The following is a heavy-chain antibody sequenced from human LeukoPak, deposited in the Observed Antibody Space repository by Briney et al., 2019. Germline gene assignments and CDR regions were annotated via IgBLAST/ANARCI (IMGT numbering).Heavy chain of an antibody. CDR2: IYYSGST. V-gene: IGHV4-59*06. Sequence: PSENLSLTCTVSGGSISSYYWSWIRQPAGKGLEWIGYIYYSGSTNYNPSLKSRVTISVDTSKNHFSLKLSSVTAADTAVYYCASIPDTSMVRGVYWFDPWGQGTLVTVSS. D-gene: IGHD5-18*01. J-gene: IGHJ5*02. CDR1: GGSISSYY. CDR3: ASIPDTSMVRGVYWFDP.